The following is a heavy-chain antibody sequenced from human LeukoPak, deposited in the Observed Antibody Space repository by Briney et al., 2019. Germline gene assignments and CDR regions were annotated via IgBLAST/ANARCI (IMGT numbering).Heavy chain of an antibody. CDR1: GFTFGHYE. Sequence: GGSLRLSCAASGFTFGHYEMNWVRQAPGKGLEWVSYISSSGSTIYYADSVKGRFTVSRDNAKKSLSLQMNSLRAEDTAVYYCARDRGYDYVWGSYRYTGAFDIWGQGTMVTVSS. J-gene: IGHJ3*02. CDR3: ARDRGYDYVWGSYRYTGAFDI. D-gene: IGHD3-16*02. V-gene: IGHV3-48*03. CDR2: ISSSGSTI.